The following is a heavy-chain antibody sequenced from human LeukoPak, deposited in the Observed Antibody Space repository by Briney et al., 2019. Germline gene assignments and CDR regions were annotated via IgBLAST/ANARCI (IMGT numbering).Heavy chain of an antibody. CDR3: ARNPDYGDYIDAFHI. V-gene: IGHV3-48*03. CDR2: ISSSGSL. D-gene: IGHD4-17*01. J-gene: IGHJ3*02. Sequence: GGSLRLSCGGSGFTFSDYEMSWVRQPPGKGREWVSYISSSGSLYYADSVTGRFTISRDNAKNSLYLHMKSLRADDTAVYYCARNPDYGDYIDAFHIWGEGTMVTVSS. CDR1: GFTFSDYE.